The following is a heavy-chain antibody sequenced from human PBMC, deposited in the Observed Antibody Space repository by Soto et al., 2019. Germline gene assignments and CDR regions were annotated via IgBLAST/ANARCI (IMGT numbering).Heavy chain of an antibody. CDR3: AKVLLRYSSSWANFDY. V-gene: IGHV3-23*01. CDR1: GFTFSSYA. D-gene: IGHD6-13*01. Sequence: GGSLRLSCAASGFTFSSYAMSWVRQAPGKGLEWVSAISGSGGSTYYAYSVKGRFTISRDHSKNTLYLQMNSLRAEDTAVYYCAKVLLRYSSSWANFDYWGQGTLVTVSS. CDR2: ISGSGGST. J-gene: IGHJ4*02.